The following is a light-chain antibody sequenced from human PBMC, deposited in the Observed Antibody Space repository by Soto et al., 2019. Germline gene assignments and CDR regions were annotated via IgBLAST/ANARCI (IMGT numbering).Light chain of an antibody. CDR1: QSVTSNY. J-gene: IGKJ2*01. V-gene: IGKV3-20*01. CDR3: QHYGSSQRT. CDR2: GAS. Sequence: IVLTQSPGILSLSPGARATVSCRASQSVTSNYLAWYQQKPGQAPRLLIYGASTRATGISDRFSGSGSGTDFTLTISRLEPEDFAVYYCQHYGSSQRTFGQGTKLEI.